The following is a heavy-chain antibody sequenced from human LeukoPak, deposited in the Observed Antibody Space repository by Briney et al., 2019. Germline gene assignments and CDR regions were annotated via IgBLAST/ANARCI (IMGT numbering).Heavy chain of an antibody. J-gene: IGHJ4*02. Sequence: PGGSLRLSCAASGFTFSSYGMHWVRQAPAKGLEWVAVIWYDGSNKYYADSVKGRFTISRDNSKNTLYLQMNSPRAEDTAVYYCARGPRYSSSWYRLDYWGQGTLVTVSS. CDR2: IWYDGSNK. V-gene: IGHV3-33*01. CDR1: GFTFSSYG. D-gene: IGHD6-13*01. CDR3: ARGPRYSSSWYRLDY.